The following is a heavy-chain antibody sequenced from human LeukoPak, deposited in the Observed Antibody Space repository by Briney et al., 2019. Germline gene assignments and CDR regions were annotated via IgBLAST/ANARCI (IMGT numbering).Heavy chain of an antibody. J-gene: IGHJ4*02. CDR1: EFTVSSNY. V-gene: IGHV3-53*04. CDR2: IYSGGST. Sequence: GGSLRLSCAASEFTVSSNYMSWVRQAPGKGLEWVSVIYSGGSTYYADSVKGRFTISRHNSKNTLYLQMNSLRGEDTAVYYCATIGGDYVSFDNWGQGTLVPVTS. D-gene: IGHD4-17*01. CDR3: ATIGGDYVSFDN.